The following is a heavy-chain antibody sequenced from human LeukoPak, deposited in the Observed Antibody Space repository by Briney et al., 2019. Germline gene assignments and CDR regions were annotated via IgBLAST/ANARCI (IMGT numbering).Heavy chain of an antibody. J-gene: IGHJ5*02. CDR2: IYYSGST. Sequence: PSETLSLTCTVSGGSISSSSYYWGWVRQPPGKGLEWLGSIYYSGSTYYNPSLKSRVTISVDTSKNQFSLKLSSVTAADTAVYYCARHLIAAAGPNWFDPWGQGTLVTVSS. CDR1: GGSISSSSYY. D-gene: IGHD6-13*01. V-gene: IGHV4-39*01. CDR3: ARHLIAAAGPNWFDP.